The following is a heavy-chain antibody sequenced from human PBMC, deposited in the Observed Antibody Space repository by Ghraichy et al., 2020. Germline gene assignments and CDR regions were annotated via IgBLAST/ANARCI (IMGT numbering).Heavy chain of an antibody. V-gene: IGHV3-23*01. CDR3: AKDGPYASSGKNWFDP. Sequence: LSLTCAASGFSFSNYAMSWVRQAPGQGGRGLECISAITASGDNTYYADSVKDRFTISRNHSKNTLFLQMNSLRAEDTARYYCAKDGPYASSGKNWFDPSGQGTLFTVSP. CDR1: GFSFSNYA. CDR2: ITASGDNT. D-gene: IGHD3-10*01. J-gene: IGHJ5*02.